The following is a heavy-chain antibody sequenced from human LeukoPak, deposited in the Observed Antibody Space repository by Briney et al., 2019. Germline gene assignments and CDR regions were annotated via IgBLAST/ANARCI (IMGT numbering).Heavy chain of an antibody. J-gene: IGHJ3*02. D-gene: IGHD6-13*01. CDR1: GYTFTSYG. V-gene: IGHV1-18*01. Sequence: ASVKVSCKASGYTFTSYGISWVRQAPGQGLEWMGWISAYNGNTYYAQNLQGRVTMTTDTSTSTAYMELRSLRSDDTAVYYCARAGAPWTYSSRKNAFDIWGQGTMVTVSS. CDR3: ARAGAPWTYSSRKNAFDI. CDR2: ISAYNGNT.